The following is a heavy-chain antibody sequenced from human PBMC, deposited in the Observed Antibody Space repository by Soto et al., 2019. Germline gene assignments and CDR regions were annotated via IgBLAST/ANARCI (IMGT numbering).Heavy chain of an antibody. CDR1: GFTFSTAW. D-gene: IGHD3-10*01. CDR3: TAAMVVRGENFLQY. CDR2: IKSRTDGGTT. Sequence: EVQLVESGGGLVKPGGSLRLSCAASGFTFSTAWMSWVRQAPGKGLEWVGRIKSRTDGGTTDYAAPAIGRFTISRDDSENTLYLQMNSLKTEDTGVYYCTAAMVVRGENFLQYWGQGTLVTVSS. J-gene: IGHJ1*01. V-gene: IGHV3-15*01.